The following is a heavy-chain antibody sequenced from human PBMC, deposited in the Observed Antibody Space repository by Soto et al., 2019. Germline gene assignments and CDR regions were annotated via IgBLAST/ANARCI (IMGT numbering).Heavy chain of an antibody. CDR2: IYHSGST. CDR3: AAGGGLPRYY. CDR1: GGSISSGGYS. D-gene: IGHD5-12*01. V-gene: IGHV4-30-2*01. Sequence: QLQLQESGSGLVKPSQTLSLTCAVSGGSISSGGYSWSWIRQPPGKGLEWIGYIYHSGSTYYNPSLKSRATIAVDRSKNQFSLKLSSATAADTAVYYCAAGGGLPRYYWGQGTLVTVSS. J-gene: IGHJ4*02.